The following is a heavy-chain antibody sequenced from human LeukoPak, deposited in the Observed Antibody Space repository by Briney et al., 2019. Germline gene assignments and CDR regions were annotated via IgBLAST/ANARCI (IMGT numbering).Heavy chain of an antibody. CDR1: GSRFTNYW. CDR2: IYPGDSDT. Sequence: GESLQISCEGSGSRFTNYWIGWVRQMPGKGLEWMGIIYPGDSDTRYNPSFQGQVTISADKSISTVYLQWSSLKASDTAMYYCARRRDGYNYVGTDYWGQGTLVTVSS. V-gene: IGHV5-51*01. J-gene: IGHJ4*02. D-gene: IGHD5-24*01. CDR3: ARRRDGYNYVGTDY.